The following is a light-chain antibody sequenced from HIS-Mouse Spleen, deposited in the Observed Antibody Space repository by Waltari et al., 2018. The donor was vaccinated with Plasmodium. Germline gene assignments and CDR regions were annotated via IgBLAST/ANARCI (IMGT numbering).Light chain of an antibody. V-gene: IGLV2-11*01. J-gene: IGLJ1*01. CDR3: CSYAGSYTYV. Sequence: QSALTQPRSVSGSPGQSVTISCTGTSSDVGGYYYVSWYQQHQGKAPKLMIYDVSKRPSGVPDRFSGSKSGNTASLTISGLQAEDEADYYCCSYAGSYTYVFGTGTKVTVL. CDR2: DVS. CDR1: SSDVGGYYY.